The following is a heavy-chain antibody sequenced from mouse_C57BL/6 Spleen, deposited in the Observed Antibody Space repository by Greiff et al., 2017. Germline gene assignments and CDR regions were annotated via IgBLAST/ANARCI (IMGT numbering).Heavy chain of an antibody. Sequence: VQLQQPGAELVMPGASVKLSCKASGYTFTSYWMHWVKQRPGQGLEWIGEIDPSDSYPNYNQKFKGKSTWTVDKSSSTAYMQLSSLTSEDSAVYYCARGGDYGSTWFAYWGQGTLVTVSA. CDR3: ARGGDYGSTWFAY. D-gene: IGHD1-1*01. J-gene: IGHJ3*01. V-gene: IGHV1-69*01. CDR1: GYTFTSYW. CDR2: IDPSDSYP.